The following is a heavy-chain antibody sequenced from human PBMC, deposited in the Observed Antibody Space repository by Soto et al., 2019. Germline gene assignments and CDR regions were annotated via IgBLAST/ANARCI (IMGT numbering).Heavy chain of an antibody. CDR2: ISSSSSYR. CDR3: ARDWFSSGWYYPGWYFDL. CDR1: GFTFSSYS. J-gene: IGHJ2*01. V-gene: IGHV3-21*01. Sequence: EVQLVESGGGLVKPGGSLRLSCAASGFTFSSYSMNWVRQAAGKGLEWVSSISSSSSYRYYADSVKGRFTISRDNAKNSLFLQMNSLRAEDTAVYYCARDWFSSGWYYPGWYFDLWGRGTLVTVSS. D-gene: IGHD6-19*01.